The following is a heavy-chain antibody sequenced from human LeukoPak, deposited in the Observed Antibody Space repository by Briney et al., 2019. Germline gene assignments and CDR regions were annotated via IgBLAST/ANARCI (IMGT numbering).Heavy chain of an antibody. CDR2: IVGSSST. D-gene: IGHD3-16*02. CDR3: ASPRDDYVWGSYRPLDY. CDR1: GFTFSNFA. V-gene: IGHV3-69-1*02. Sequence: GGSLRLSCAASGFTFSNFAMTWVRQAPGKGLEWVSSIVGSSSTYYADSLKGRFTISRDNAKNSLYLQMNSLRVEDTAVYYCASPRDDYVWGSYRPLDYWGQGTLVTVSS. J-gene: IGHJ4*02.